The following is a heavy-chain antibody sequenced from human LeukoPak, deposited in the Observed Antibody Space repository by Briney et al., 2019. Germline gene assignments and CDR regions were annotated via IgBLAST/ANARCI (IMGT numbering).Heavy chain of an antibody. Sequence: ASVKVSCKASGYTFTSYDINWVRQAPGQGLEWMGWINPNSGGTNYAQKFQGRVTMTRDTSISTAYMELSRLRSDDTAVYYCARDDSSGYIDYWGQGTLVTVSS. J-gene: IGHJ4*02. CDR3: ARDDSSGYIDY. CDR1: GYTFTSYD. D-gene: IGHD3-22*01. CDR2: INPNSGGT. V-gene: IGHV1-2*02.